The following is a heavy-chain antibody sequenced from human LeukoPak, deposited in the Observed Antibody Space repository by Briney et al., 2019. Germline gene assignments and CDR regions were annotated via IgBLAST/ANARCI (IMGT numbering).Heavy chain of an antibody. CDR2: INHSGST. CDR1: GGSFSGYY. J-gene: IGHJ4*02. CDR3: ARGRTYYYDSSGPESGY. D-gene: IGHD3-22*01. Sequence: SETLSLTCAVYGGSFSGYYWSWIRQPPGKGLEWIWEINHSGSTNYNPSLKSRVTISVDTSKNQFSLKLSSVTAADTAVYYCARGRTYYYDSSGPESGYWGQGTLVTVSS. V-gene: IGHV4-34*01.